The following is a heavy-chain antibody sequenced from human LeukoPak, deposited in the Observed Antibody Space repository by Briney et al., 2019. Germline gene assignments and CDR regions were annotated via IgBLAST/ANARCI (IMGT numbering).Heavy chain of an antibody. Sequence: GGSLRLSCAASGFTFSSYSMNWVRQAPGKGLEWVSYISSSSSTIYYADSVKGRFTIYRDNAKNSLYLQMNSLRDEDTAVYYCARDTDSCYSTAPRDYWGQGTLVSVSS. J-gene: IGHJ4*02. CDR2: ISSSSSTI. V-gene: IGHV3-48*02. D-gene: IGHD2-21*01. CDR1: GFTFSSYS. CDR3: ARDTDSCYSTAPRDY.